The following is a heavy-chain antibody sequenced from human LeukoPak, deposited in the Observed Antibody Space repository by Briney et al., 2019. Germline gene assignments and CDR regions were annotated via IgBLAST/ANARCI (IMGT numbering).Heavy chain of an antibody. CDR1: GYVFTTYF. Sequence: SVKVSCTASGYVFTTYFIHWVRQAPGQGLEWMGGIIPIFGTANYAQKFQGRVTITADESTSTAYMELSSLRSEDTAVYYCAREGKDYYDSSGYYPPDHWGQGTLVTVSS. CDR3: AREGKDYYDSSGYYPPDH. V-gene: IGHV1-69*13. J-gene: IGHJ4*02. CDR2: IIPIFGTA. D-gene: IGHD3-22*01.